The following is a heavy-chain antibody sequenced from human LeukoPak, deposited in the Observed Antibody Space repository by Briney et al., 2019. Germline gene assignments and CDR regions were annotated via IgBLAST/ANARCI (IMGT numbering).Heavy chain of an antibody. Sequence: GGSLRLSCAASGFTFSSYAMSWVRQAPGKGLEWVSAISGSGGSTYYADSVKGRFTISRDNSKNTLYLQMYSLRAEDTAVYYCAKLKGITYSSDYWGQGTLVTVSS. V-gene: IGHV3-23*01. CDR2: ISGSGGST. D-gene: IGHD6-13*01. J-gene: IGHJ4*02. CDR3: AKLKGITYSSDY. CDR1: GFTFSSYA.